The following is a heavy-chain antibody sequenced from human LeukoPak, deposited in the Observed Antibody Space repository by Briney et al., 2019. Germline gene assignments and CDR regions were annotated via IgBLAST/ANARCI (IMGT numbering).Heavy chain of an antibody. CDR3: ASGRGGTLNY. CDR2: IHYTGST. Sequence: SETLSLTCTVSSGSISTYYWTWIRQPPGKRLEWIGFIHYTGSTNYNPSLKSRVTISVDTSKNQFSLKLSSVTAADTAVYYCASGRGGTLNYWGQGTLVTVSS. CDR1: SGSISTYY. V-gene: IGHV4-59*12. D-gene: IGHD1-26*01. J-gene: IGHJ4*02.